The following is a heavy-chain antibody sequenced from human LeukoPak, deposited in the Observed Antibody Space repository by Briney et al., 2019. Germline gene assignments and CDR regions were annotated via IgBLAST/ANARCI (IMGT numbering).Heavy chain of an antibody. Sequence: GGSLRLSCAASGFTFNSYGMSWVRQAPGKGLEFVSAISGSGGNIYYADSVKGRFTISRDNARNSLYLQMNTLRAEDTAVYSCARGADGVSSNSRGWFDPWGQGTLVTVSS. V-gene: IGHV3-21*01. CDR3: ARGADGVSSNSRGWFDP. CDR1: GFTFNSYG. D-gene: IGHD2-15*01. CDR2: ISGSGGNI. J-gene: IGHJ5*02.